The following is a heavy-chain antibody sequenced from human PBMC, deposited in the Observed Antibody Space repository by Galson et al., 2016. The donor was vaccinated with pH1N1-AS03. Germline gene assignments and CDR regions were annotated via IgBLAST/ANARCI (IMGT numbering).Heavy chain of an antibody. CDR1: GFTFSSYT. Sequence: SLRLSCAASGFTFSSYTMSWVRQAPGKGLEWVSAISGSGGSTYYADSVKGRFTISRDNSKNTLYLQMNSLRAEDTAVYYCAPDSSGWYNDYWGQGTLVTVSS. V-gene: IGHV3-23*01. D-gene: IGHD6-19*01. CDR3: APDSSGWYNDY. J-gene: IGHJ4*02. CDR2: ISGSGGST.